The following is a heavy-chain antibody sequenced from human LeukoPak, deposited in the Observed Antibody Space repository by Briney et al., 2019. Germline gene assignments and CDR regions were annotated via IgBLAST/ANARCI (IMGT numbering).Heavy chain of an antibody. Sequence: GGSLRLSCAASGFTFDDYAMHWVRQAPGKGLEWVSGISWNSGNIGYADSVKGRFSISRDNAKNSLYLQMNSLRAEDTAVYYCAELGITMIGGVWGKGTTVTISS. V-gene: IGHV3-9*01. CDR2: ISWNSGNI. CDR3: AELGITMIGGV. J-gene: IGHJ6*04. D-gene: IGHD3-10*02. CDR1: GFTFDDYA.